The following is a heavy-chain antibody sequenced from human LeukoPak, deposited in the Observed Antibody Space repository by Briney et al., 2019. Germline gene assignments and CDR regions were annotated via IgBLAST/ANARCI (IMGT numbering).Heavy chain of an antibody. J-gene: IGHJ4*02. CDR1: RFTFTNYS. V-gene: IGHV3-30*03. Sequence: PGRSLRLSCAPSRFTFTNYSMNWVRHAPGKGLEWVAFISYDGSNKYYAGSVKGRFTISRDNAKNSLYLQMNSLRAEDTAVYYCAILTGGNHFDYWGQGTLVTVSS. D-gene: IGHD4-23*01. CDR2: ISYDGSNK. CDR3: AILTGGNHFDY.